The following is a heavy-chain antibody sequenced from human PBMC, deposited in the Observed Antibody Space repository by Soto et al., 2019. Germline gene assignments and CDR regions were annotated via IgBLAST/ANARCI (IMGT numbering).Heavy chain of an antibody. J-gene: IGHJ6*02. Sequence: GASVKVSCKASGYTFTRYDINWVRQATGQGLEGMGWMNPNSGNTGYAQKFQGRVTMTRNTSISTAYMELSSLRSEDTAVYYCARPNYDFWSGYYTAYYGMDVWGQGTTVTV. V-gene: IGHV1-8*01. CDR3: ARPNYDFWSGYYTAYYGMDV. CDR1: GYTFTRYD. CDR2: MNPNSGNT. D-gene: IGHD3-3*01.